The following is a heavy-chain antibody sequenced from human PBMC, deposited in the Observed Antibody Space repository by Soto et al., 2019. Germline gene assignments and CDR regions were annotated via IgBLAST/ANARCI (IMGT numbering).Heavy chain of an antibody. V-gene: IGHV1-2*02. J-gene: IGHJ6*02. Sequence: ASVKVSCKASGYAFSGYYIHWLRQAPGQGLEWMGWINPNSGGTNYAQKFQGRVTVTRDTPTSTAYMELSRLTSDDTAVYYCARSLTEGYCTITGCYTRPLYGMDVWSQGTTVTAP. D-gene: IGHD2-2*02. CDR3: ARSLTEGYCTITGCYTRPLYGMDV. CDR2: INPNSGGT. CDR1: GYAFSGYY.